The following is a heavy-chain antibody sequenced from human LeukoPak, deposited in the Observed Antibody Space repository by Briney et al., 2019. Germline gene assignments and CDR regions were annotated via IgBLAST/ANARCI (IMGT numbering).Heavy chain of an antibody. CDR2: IKQDGSEK. CDR1: GFTFSSYW. Sequence: PGGSLRLSCAASGFTFSSYWMSWVRQAPGKGLEWVANIKQDGSEKYYVDSVKGRLTISRDNAKNSLYLQVNSLRAEDTAVYYCARGGQLLWFGESEDYWGQGTLVTVSS. D-gene: IGHD3-10*01. V-gene: IGHV3-7*01. CDR3: ARGGQLLWFGESEDY. J-gene: IGHJ4*02.